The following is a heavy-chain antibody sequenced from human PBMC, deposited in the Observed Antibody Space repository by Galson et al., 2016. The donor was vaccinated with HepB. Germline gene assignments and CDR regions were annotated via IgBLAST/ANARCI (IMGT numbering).Heavy chain of an antibody. J-gene: IGHJ4*02. CDR2: IYWNDDK. CDR1: GFSLTTSGVA. CDR3: VPIDNRGSYYYFAY. V-gene: IGHV2-5*01. D-gene: IGHD1-26*01. Sequence: PALVKPTQTLTLTCTFSGFSLTTSGVAVGWIRQPPGKALEWLAFIYWNDDKRYSPSLKSRLSITKDTSKNRVVLTMTNMDPLDTATYYWVPIDNRGSYYYFAYWGQGTLVTVSS.